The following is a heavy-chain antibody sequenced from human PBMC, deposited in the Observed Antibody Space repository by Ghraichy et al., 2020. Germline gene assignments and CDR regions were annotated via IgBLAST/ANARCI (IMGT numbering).Heavy chain of an antibody. CDR1: GGSTSSYY. D-gene: IGHD6-19*01. V-gene: IGHV4-59*01. J-gene: IGHJ6*02. Sequence: SETLSLTCTVSGGSTSSYYWSWIRQPPGKGLEWIGYIYYSGSTNYNPSLKSRVTISVDTSKNQFSLKLSSVTAADTAVYYCARGGSGWTYYYYYGMDVWGQGTTVTVSS. CDR3: ARGGSGWTYYYYYGMDV. CDR2: IYYSGST.